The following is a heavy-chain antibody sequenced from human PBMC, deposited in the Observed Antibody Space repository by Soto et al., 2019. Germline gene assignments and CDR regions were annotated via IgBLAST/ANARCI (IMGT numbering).Heavy chain of an antibody. Sequence: GESLKISCQGSGYSVTNYWIGWVRQMPGKGLEWMGIIYPGDSDTRYSPSFQGHVTISADKSFTTAYLQWSSLKASDTAMYYCAQSPRLTEAFDIWGQGTMVTVSS. CDR2: IYPGDSDT. J-gene: IGHJ3*02. V-gene: IGHV5-51*01. CDR3: AQSPRLTEAFDI. CDR1: GYSVTNYW.